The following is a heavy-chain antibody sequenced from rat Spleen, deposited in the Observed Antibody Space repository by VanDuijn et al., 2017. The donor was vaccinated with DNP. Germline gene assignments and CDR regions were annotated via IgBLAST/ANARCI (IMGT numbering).Heavy chain of an antibody. CDR2: MSTGGGNI. Sequence: EVQLVESGGGLVQPGGSVKLSCAASGFIFSNHYMAWVRQAPTKGLEWVASMSTGGGNIYYRDSVKGRFTISRDNAKSTLYLQMDSLRSEDTATYFCARHGGTMMAPFDYWGQGIMVTVSS. J-gene: IGHJ2*01. D-gene: IGHD1-12*02. V-gene: IGHV5-25*01. CDR3: ARHGGTMMAPFDY. CDR1: GFIFSNHY.